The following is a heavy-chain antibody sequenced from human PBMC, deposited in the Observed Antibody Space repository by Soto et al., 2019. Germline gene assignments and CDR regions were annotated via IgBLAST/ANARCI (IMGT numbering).Heavy chain of an antibody. V-gene: IGHV4-4*02. J-gene: IGHJ4*02. CDR1: GGSISSSNW. CDR3: ARFDSSGYNRRLFDY. CDR2: IYHSGST. Sequence: SETLSLTCAVPGGSISSSNWWSWVRQPPGKGLEWIGEIYHSGSTNYNPSLKSRVTISVDNSKNQFSLKLSSVTAADTAVYYCARFDSSGYNRRLFDYWGQGTLVTVSS. D-gene: IGHD3-22*01.